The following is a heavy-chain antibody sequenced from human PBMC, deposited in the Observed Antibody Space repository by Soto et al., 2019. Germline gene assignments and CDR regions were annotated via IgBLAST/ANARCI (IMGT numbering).Heavy chain of an antibody. CDR3: AKKGTSSAWYQWFDP. V-gene: IGHV1-69*13. D-gene: IGHD6-19*01. Sequence: KKKEASVKVSCKASGGTFSSYAISWVRQAPGQGLEWMGGIIPIFGTANYAQKFQGRVTITADESTSTAYMELSSLRSEDTAVYYCAKKGTSSAWYQWFDPWGQGTPVTVSS. CDR1: GGTFSSYA. CDR2: IIPIFGTA. J-gene: IGHJ5*02.